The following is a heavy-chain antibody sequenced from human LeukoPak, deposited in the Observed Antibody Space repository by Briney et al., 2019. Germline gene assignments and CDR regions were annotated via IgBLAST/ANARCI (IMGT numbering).Heavy chain of an antibody. V-gene: IGHV1-18*01. D-gene: IGHD3-10*01. J-gene: IGHJ4*02. CDR2: ISAYNGNT. CDR1: GYTFTSYG. Sequence: ASVKVSCKASGYTFTSYGISWVRQAPGQGLEWMGWISAYNGNTNYAQKLQGRVTMTTDTSTSTAYMELRSLRSDDTAVYYCARATWYYYGSGTLYFDYWGQGTLVTVSS. CDR3: ARATWYYYGSGTLYFDY.